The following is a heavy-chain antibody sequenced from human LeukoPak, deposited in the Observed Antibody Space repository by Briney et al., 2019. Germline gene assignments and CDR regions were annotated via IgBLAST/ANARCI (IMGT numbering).Heavy chain of an antibody. CDR2: ISAYNGNT. Sequence: ASVKVSCKASGYTFTSYGISWVRQAPGQGLEWMGWISAYNGNTHYAQKLQGRVTMTTDTSTSTVYMELRSLRSEDTAVYYCARAPMLSWYAGQSAFDIWGQGTMVTVSS. CDR1: GYTFTSYG. CDR3: ARAPMLSWYAGQSAFDI. V-gene: IGHV1-18*01. D-gene: IGHD6-13*01. J-gene: IGHJ3*02.